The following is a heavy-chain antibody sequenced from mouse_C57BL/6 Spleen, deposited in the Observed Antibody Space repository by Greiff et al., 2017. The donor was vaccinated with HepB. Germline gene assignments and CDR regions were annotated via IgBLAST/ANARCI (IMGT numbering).Heavy chain of an antibody. Sequence: VQLQQSGAELVRPGASVKLSCTASGFNIKDDYMHWVKQRPEQGLEWIGWIDPENGDTEYASKFQGKATITADTSSNTAYLQLSSLTSEDTAVYYCTTSLYYYGSSSLDYWGQGTTLTVSS. J-gene: IGHJ2*01. CDR1: GFNIKDDY. V-gene: IGHV14-4*01. CDR3: TTSLYYYGSSSLDY. CDR2: IDPENGDT. D-gene: IGHD1-1*01.